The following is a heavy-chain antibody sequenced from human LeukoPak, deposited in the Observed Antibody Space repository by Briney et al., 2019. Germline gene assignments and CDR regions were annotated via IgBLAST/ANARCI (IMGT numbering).Heavy chain of an antibody. CDR1: GGSISSYY. CDR3: ARGKSTVGVPFYYYYMDV. D-gene: IGHD4-11*01. CDR2: IYNSGST. J-gene: IGHJ6*03. Sequence: SGTLSLTCTVSGGSISSYYWSWIRQPPGKGLEWIGYIYNSGSTDYNPSLKSRVTISVDTSKNQFSLKLSSVTAADTAVYYCARGKSTVGVPFYYYYMDVWGKGTTVTVSS. V-gene: IGHV4-59*01.